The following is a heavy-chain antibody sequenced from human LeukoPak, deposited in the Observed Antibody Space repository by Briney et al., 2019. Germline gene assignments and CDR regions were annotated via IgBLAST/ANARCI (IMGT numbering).Heavy chain of an antibody. CDR2: ISGSGAST. D-gene: IGHD4-17*01. J-gene: IGHJ4*02. CDR3: AKRPTTVTTFGRDY. Sequence: PGGSLRLSCVASGFSFGNFAMSWVRQAPGKGLEWLSAISGSGASTYYGDSVKGRFTISRDNSRDTLYLQMDSLRAEDTAVYYCAKRPTTVTTFGRDYWGQGTLVTVSS. CDR1: GFSFGNFA. V-gene: IGHV3-23*01.